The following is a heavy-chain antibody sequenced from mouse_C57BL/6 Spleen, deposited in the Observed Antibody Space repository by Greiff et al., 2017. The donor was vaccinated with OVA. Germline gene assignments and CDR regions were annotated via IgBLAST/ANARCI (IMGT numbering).Heavy chain of an antibody. CDR1: GFTFSDYG. J-gene: IGHJ3*01. Sequence: EVMLVESGGGLVKPGGSLKLSCAASGFTFSDYGMHWVRQAPEKGLEWVAYISSGSSTIYYADTVKGRFTLSRDNAKNTLFLQRTSLRSEDTAMYYCASVRIVATPFAYWGQGTLVTVSA. V-gene: IGHV5-17*01. D-gene: IGHD1-1*01. CDR3: ASVRIVATPFAY. CDR2: ISSGSSTI.